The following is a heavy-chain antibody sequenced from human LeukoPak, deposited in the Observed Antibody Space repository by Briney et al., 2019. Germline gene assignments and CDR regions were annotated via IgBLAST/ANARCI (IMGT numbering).Heavy chain of an antibody. CDR1: GFTVSSNY. Sequence: PGGSLRLSCAASGFTVSSNYMSWVRQAPGKGLEWVSVIYSGGSTYYADSVKGRFTISRDNSKNTLYLQMNSLRAEDTAVYYCAKDRSSTLEQWLVLPFYHWGQGTLVTVSS. D-gene: IGHD6-19*01. CDR3: AKDRSSTLEQWLVLPFYH. CDR2: IYSGGST. V-gene: IGHV3-53*01. J-gene: IGHJ4*02.